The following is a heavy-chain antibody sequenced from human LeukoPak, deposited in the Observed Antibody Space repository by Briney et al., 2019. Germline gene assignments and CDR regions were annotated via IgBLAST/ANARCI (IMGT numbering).Heavy chain of an antibody. Sequence: ASVKVSCKASGYTFTSYYIHWVRQAPGQGLEWMGIINPTGGSTTYAQKLQGRVTMTTDTSTSTAYMELRSLRSDDTAVYYCARDIGGYCSGGSCYGWFDPWGQGTLVTVSS. CDR2: INPTGGST. CDR3: ARDIGGYCSGGSCYGWFDP. CDR1: GYTFTSYY. V-gene: IGHV1-46*01. D-gene: IGHD2-15*01. J-gene: IGHJ5*02.